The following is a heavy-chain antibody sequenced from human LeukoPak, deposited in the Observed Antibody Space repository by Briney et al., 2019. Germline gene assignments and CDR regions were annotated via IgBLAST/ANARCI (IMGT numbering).Heavy chain of an antibody. CDR1: GFTFSSYG. D-gene: IGHD2-2*01. CDR3: AKRDCSSTSCRSYFQH. Sequence: GGSLRLSCAASGFTFSSYGMHWVRQAPGKGLEWVAVIWYDGSNKYYADSVKGRFTISRDNSKNTLYLQMNSLRAEDTAVYYCAKRDCSSTSCRSYFQHWGQGTLVTVSS. V-gene: IGHV3-33*06. J-gene: IGHJ1*01. CDR2: IWYDGSNK.